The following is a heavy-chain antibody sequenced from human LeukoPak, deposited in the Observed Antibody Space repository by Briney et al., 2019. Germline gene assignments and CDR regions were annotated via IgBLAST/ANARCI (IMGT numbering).Heavy chain of an antibody. V-gene: IGHV1-2*02. CDR3: ARYSWRLVPADFSGYFQH. J-gene: IGHJ1*01. CDR1: GYTFTGYY. CDR2: INPNRGST. D-gene: IGHD2-2*01. Sequence: ASVKVSCKSSGYTFTGYYMHWVRQPPGQGLEWMGWINPNRGSTNYAQKFPGKVPITMHTSISTAYMELSRLRSDDTAVYYCARYSWRLVPADFSGYFQHWGQGTLVTVSS.